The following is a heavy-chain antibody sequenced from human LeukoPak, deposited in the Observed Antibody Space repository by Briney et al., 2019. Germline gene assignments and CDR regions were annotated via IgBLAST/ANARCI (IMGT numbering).Heavy chain of an antibody. D-gene: IGHD1-14*01. V-gene: IGHV3-74*01. CDR3: AKHHYWRIDY. CDR2: IKGDWIST. Sequence: TGGALRLSCAASGVSFSRDWMQWVRDAPGEGRVWVSRIKGDWISTNSVDSVKGRFTNSRDIAKNTLYLQMNSLRADDTGVYYCAKHHYWRIDYWGRGTLVPGSS. J-gene: IGHJ4*02. CDR1: GVSFSRDW.